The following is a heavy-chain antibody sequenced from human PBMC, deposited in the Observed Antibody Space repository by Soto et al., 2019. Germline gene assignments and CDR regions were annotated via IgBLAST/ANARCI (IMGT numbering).Heavy chain of an antibody. J-gene: IGHJ4*02. CDR3: ARDPTYDYGDRSGYFDY. CDR2: ISRSSSYT. CDR1: VFTFSDYY. D-gene: IGHD4-17*01. Sequence: PWGSLRLSCSASVFTFSDYYMSWIRQAPGKGLEWVSHISRSSSYTNYADSVKGRFTTSRDNAKNSLYLQMNSLRAEDTAVYYCARDPTYDYGDRSGYFDYWGQGTLVTVSS. V-gene: IGHV3-11*06.